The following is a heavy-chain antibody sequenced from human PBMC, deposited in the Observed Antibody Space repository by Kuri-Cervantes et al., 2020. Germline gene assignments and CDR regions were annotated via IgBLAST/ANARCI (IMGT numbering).Heavy chain of an antibody. CDR1: GFIFSSYG. CDR3: ARVGGDFWSISDY. CDR2: ISYDGSNK. J-gene: IGHJ4*02. V-gene: IGHV3-30*03. D-gene: IGHD3-3*01. Sequence: GESLKISCAASGFIFSSYGMHWVRQAPGKGLEWVAVISYDGSNKYYADSVKGRFTISRDNAKNSLYLQMNSLRAEDTAVYYCARVGGDFWSISDYWGQGTLVTVSS.